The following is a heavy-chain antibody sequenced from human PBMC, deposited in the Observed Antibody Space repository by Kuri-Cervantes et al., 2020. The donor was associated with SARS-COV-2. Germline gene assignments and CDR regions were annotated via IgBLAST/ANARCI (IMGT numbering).Heavy chain of an antibody. CDR2: IKQDGSEK. Sequence: GGSLRLSCAASGFTFSSYWMSWVRQAPGKGLEWVANIKQDGSEKYYVDSVKGRFTISRDNAKNSLYLQMNSLRAEDTAVYYCARELATGIAAAGTRGWFDPWGQGTLVTVSS. CDR1: GFTFSSYW. V-gene: IGHV3-7*01. D-gene: IGHD6-13*01. J-gene: IGHJ5*02. CDR3: ARELATGIAAAGTRGWFDP.